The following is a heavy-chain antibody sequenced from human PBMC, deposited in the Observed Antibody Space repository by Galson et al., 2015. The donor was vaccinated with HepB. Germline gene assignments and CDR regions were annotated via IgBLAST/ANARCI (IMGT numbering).Heavy chain of an antibody. CDR3: AREFRVVVVPAANRGGWFDP. CDR1: GGSFSGYY. Sequence: ETLSLTCAVYGGSFSGYYWSWIRQPPGKGLEWIGEINHSGSTNYNPSLKSRVTISVDTSKNQFSLKLSSVTAADTAVYYCAREFRVVVVPAANRGGWFDPWGQGTLVTVSS. CDR2: INHSGST. J-gene: IGHJ5*02. V-gene: IGHV4-34*01. D-gene: IGHD2-2*01.